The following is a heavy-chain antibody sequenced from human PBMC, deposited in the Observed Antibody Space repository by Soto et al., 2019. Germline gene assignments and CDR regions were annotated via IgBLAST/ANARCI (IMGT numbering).Heavy chain of an antibody. CDR3: AKEYGRLDY. D-gene: IGHD4-17*01. Sequence: GGSLRLSCAASGFTFSDYYMSWIRQAPGKGLECVSYISSSSGYTNYADSVKGRFTISRDNAKNSLYLQMNSLRAEDTAVYYCAKEYGRLDYWGQGTLVTVSS. CDR1: GFTFSDYY. J-gene: IGHJ4*02. CDR2: ISSSSGYT. V-gene: IGHV3-11*06.